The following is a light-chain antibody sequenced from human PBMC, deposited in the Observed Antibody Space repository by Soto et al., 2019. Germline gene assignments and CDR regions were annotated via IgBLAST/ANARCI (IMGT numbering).Light chain of an antibody. CDR3: QQYNNWPLT. J-gene: IGKJ4*01. CDR1: QSVSDS. CDR2: DAS. Sequence: EIVMAQSPATLSVSPGVRATLSCRASQSVSDSLAWYQQKPGQAPRLLIYDASTRATGVPARFSGSGSGTEFTLTISSLQSEDFAVYYCQQYNNWPLTFGGGTKVDI. V-gene: IGKV3-15*01.